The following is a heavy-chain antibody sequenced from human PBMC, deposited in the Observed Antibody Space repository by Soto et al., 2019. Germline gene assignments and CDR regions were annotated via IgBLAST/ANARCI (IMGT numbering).Heavy chain of an antibody. J-gene: IGHJ4*02. V-gene: IGHV4-4*02. D-gene: IGHD1-1*01. CDR1: GDSISSIHW. CDR3: ARQLERGDLPEGFEY. CDR2: IFHSGTT. Sequence: QVQLQESGPGLLDPSGTLSPLGPVSGDSISSIHWWGGFPRPPGRGREWIGEIFHSGTTKYNPSLESRVTMSVDKSNNQLSLKLRSVTAADTAVYYCARQLERGDLPEGFEYWGQGTLATVSS.